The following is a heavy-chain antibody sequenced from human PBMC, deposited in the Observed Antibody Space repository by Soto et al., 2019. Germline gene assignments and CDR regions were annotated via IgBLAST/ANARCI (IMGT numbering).Heavy chain of an antibody. Sequence: GGSLRLSCAASGFAFSNYAMSWVRQAPGKGLEWVSAISGSGGSTYYADSVKGRFTIPRDNSKNTLSLQMNSLRAEDTAVYYCAKGLPTVIVVVTHFDYWGHGTLVTVSS. D-gene: IGHD3-22*01. CDR3: AKGLPTVIVVVTHFDY. V-gene: IGHV3-23*01. J-gene: IGHJ4*01. CDR2: ISGSGGST. CDR1: GFAFSNYA.